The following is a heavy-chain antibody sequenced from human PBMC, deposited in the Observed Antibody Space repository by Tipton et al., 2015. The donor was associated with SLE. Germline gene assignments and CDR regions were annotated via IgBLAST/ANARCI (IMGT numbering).Heavy chain of an antibody. J-gene: IGHJ3*01. CDR3: ARHGGWADEYDSFDF. D-gene: IGHD3-22*01. V-gene: IGHV5-51*01. CDR1: GYSFPNFW. CDR2: TYPADSKT. Sequence: QSGAEVKKSGESLKISCKGSGYSFPNFWIGWVRQMPGKGLEWMGITYPADSKTTYSPSFQGQVPISADKSISTAYLQWSSLKASDTAMYYCARHGGWADEYDSFDFWGQGTMVSVSS.